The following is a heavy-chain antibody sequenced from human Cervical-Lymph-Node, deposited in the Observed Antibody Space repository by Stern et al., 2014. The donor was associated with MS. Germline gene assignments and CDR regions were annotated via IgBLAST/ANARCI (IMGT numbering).Heavy chain of an antibody. Sequence: VQLLESGPGLVKPSGTLSLTCTVSGGSIGGSDWWSWVRQPPGKGLGWIGEIYHTGSTNYNHSLKSRVSMSGEKSKNQLSLHMTSIAAADTAVYYCARAGLYDYWGQGTLVTVSS. CDR1: GGSIGGSDW. D-gene: IGHD2/OR15-2a*01. CDR2: IYHTGST. CDR3: ARAGLYDY. J-gene: IGHJ4*02. V-gene: IGHV4-4*02.